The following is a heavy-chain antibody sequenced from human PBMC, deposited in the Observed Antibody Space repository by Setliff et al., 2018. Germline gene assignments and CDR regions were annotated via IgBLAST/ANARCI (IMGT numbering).Heavy chain of an antibody. CDR1: GGSFSGYY. V-gene: IGHV4-34*01. CDR2: INHSGST. D-gene: IGHD4-4*01. J-gene: IGHJ2*01. CDR3: ASLGMTTMMDWYFDL. Sequence: SDTLSLTCAVYGGSFSGYYWSWIRQPPGKGLEWIGEINHSGSTNYNPSLKSRVTISIDTSKNQFSLKLSSVTAADTAVYYCASLGMTTMMDWYFDLWGRGTLVTVSS.